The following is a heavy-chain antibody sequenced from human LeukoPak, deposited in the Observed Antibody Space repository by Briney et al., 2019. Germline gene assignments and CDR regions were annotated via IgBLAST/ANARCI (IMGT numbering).Heavy chain of an antibody. J-gene: IGHJ4*02. CDR3: ASVFYHFDH. CDR1: GGSISSSRYY. V-gene: IGHV4-39*01. Sequence: SETLSLTCTVSGGSISSSRYYWGWDRQPPGKGLEWIGSIYHSGSTYYNPSLKSRVTISVDTSKNQFSLKLSSVTAADTAVYYCASVFYHFDHWGQGTLVTVSS. CDR2: IYHSGST.